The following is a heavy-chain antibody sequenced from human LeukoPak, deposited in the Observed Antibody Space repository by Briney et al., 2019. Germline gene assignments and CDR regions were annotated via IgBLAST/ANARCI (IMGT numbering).Heavy chain of an antibody. Sequence: SETLSLTCAVYGGSFSGYYWSWIRQPPGKGLEWIGEINHSGSTNYNPSLKRRGTISVDTSKNQFSLKLSSVTAADTAVYYCARGSITGTTRLDYRGQGTLVTVSS. J-gene: IGHJ4*02. V-gene: IGHV4-34*01. D-gene: IGHD1-7*01. CDR2: INHSGST. CDR1: GGSFSGYY. CDR3: ARGSITGTTRLDY.